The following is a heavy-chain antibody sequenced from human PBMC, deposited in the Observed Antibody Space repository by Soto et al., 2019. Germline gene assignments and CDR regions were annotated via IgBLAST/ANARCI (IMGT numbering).Heavy chain of an antibody. V-gene: IGHV3-23*01. D-gene: IGHD2-8*02. Sequence: PGGSLRLSCAVSGFICSSSDMSWVRQAPGKGLEWVSTILVGGSTHYEDSVKGRFTISRDTSKNTEYLQMNSLTAGDTAVYYCAKATATGGGAFEICGQGTMVTVSS. J-gene: IGHJ3*02. CDR1: GFICSSSD. CDR3: AKATATGGGAFEI. CDR2: ILVGGST.